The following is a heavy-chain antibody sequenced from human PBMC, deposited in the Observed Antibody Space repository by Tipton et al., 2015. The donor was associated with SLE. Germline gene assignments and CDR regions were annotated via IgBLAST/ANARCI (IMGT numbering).Heavy chain of an antibody. Sequence: TLSLTCTVSGDAITNNNFYWDWVRQPPGKGLEWIGSIFHLGMTHSNPSLKSRVSISVDTSKNQLSLKLISVTAADTAVYFCARLVGGYARWGQGTLVTVSS. CDR3: ARLVGGYAR. D-gene: IGHD5-12*01. J-gene: IGHJ4*02. CDR1: GDAITNNNFY. CDR2: IFHLGMT. V-gene: IGHV4-39*01.